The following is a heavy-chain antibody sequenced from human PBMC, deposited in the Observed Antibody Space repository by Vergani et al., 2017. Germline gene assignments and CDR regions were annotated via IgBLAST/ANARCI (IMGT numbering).Heavy chain of an antibody. D-gene: IGHD2-2*01. CDR2: IIPIFGTA. Sequence: QVQLVQSGAEVKKPGSSVKVSCKASGGTFSSYAISWVRQAPGQGLEWMGGIIPIFGTANYAQKFQGRVTITADESTSTAYMELSSLRSEDTAVYYCARVRCSSTSCYAGYYYYGMDVWVQGTTVTVSS. J-gene: IGHJ6*02. CDR1: GGTFSSYA. CDR3: ARVRCSSTSCYAGYYYYGMDV. V-gene: IGHV1-69*12.